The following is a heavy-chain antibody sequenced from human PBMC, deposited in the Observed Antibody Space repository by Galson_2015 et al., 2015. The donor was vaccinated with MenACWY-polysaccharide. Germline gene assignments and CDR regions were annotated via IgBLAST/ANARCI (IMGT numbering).Heavy chain of an antibody. V-gene: IGHV4-59*01. D-gene: IGHD6-19*01. CDR2: INYSGST. J-gene: IGHJ2*01. CDR3: ARAIAVAGQRRDFDL. Sequence: ATLSLTCTVSGGSISSYYWHWIRQPPGKGLEWVGYINYSGSTNHDPSLKSRVTMSVDTSKNQFSLNLTSVTDADTAVYYCARAIAVAGQRRDFDLWGRGTLVTVSS. CDR1: GGSISSYY.